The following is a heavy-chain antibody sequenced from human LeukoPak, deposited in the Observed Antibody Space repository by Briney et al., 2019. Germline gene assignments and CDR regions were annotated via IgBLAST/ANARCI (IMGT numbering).Heavy chain of an antibody. CDR1: GGSPRGYF. J-gene: IGHJ6*02. CDR2: IYYSGST. Sequence: GSLSLTCALSGGSPRGYFSCWICARPGGGGWSGWYIYYSGSTNYTPSLQSRVTISVGTLKNQFSLKLSSVTAADTAVYYCARVGYDLWSGYYYYGMDFWGQGTTVTVSS. D-gene: IGHD3-3*01. CDR3: ARVGYDLWSGYYYYGMDF. V-gene: IGHV4-59*13.